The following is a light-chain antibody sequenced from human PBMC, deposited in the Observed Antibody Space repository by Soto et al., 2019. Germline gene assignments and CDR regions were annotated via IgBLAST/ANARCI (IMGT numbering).Light chain of an antibody. CDR3: QQYKYWPLA. J-gene: IGKJ4*01. CDR2: SAS. Sequence: EVVMTQSPATLSVSPGDRATLSCRASQSVDTNVAWYQQKPGQAPRLLVHSASTRATGIPARFTGIGSGTDFTLTISGLQSDDFAVYYCQQYKYWPLAFGGGTRVEIK. V-gene: IGKV3-15*01. CDR1: QSVDTN.